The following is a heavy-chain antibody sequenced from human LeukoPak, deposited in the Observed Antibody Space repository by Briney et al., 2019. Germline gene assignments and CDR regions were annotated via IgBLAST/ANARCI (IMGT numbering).Heavy chain of an antibody. CDR2: ISSSSSYI. J-gene: IGHJ5*02. V-gene: IGHV3-21*01. D-gene: IGHD6-13*01. CDR3: ARDPGIAAAGTNNWFDP. Sequence: GGSLRLSWAASGFTFSSYSMSWVRQAPGRGREWVASISSSSSYIYYADSVKGRFTISRDNAKNSLYLQMNSLRAEDTAVYYCARDPGIAAAGTNNWFDPWGQGTLVTVSS. CDR1: GFTFSSYS.